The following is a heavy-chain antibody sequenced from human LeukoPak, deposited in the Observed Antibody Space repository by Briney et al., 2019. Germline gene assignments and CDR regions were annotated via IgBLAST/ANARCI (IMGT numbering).Heavy chain of an antibody. D-gene: IGHD3-22*01. V-gene: IGHV3-30*18. CDR3: AKGGYYERPWYFDY. CDR2: ISFDGTNK. Sequence: GRSLRLSCATSGFTFSHYAIHWVRQAPGKGLEWVAVISFDGTNKFYADSVKGRFTISRDNSKNALYLQMNSLRAEDTAVYYCAKGGYYERPWYFDYWGQGTLVTVSS. J-gene: IGHJ4*02. CDR1: GFTFSHYA.